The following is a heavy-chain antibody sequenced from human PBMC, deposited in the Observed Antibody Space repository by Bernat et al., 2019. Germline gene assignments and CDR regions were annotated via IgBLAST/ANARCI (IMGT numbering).Heavy chain of an antibody. D-gene: IGHD4-11*01. CDR1: GFTFSSSA. CDR3: ARWDSNYDLTGASFTFDY. Sequence: QVQLVESGGGVVQPGRSLRLSCVASGFTFSSSAMHWVRQAPGKGLEWVAVISYDGRNKYYADSVKGRFTISRDNSKNTLYLQMNSLRPEDTAVYYCARWDSNYDLTGASFTFDYWGQGTLVTVSS. CDR2: ISYDGRNK. J-gene: IGHJ4*02. V-gene: IGHV3-30*04.